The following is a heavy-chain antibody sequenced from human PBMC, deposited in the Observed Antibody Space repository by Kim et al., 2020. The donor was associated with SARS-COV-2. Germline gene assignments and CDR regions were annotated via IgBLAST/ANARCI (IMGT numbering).Heavy chain of an antibody. Sequence: GASLKISCKGSGYSFTSYWIGWVRQMPGKGLEWMGIIYPGDSDTRYSPSFQGQVTISADKSISTAYLQWSSLKASDTAMYYCARLVGFGVVAPYYFDYWGQGTLVTVSS. J-gene: IGHJ4*02. CDR2: IYPGDSDT. D-gene: IGHD3-22*01. CDR3: ARLVGFGVVAPYYFDY. CDR1: GYSFTSYW. V-gene: IGHV5-51*01.